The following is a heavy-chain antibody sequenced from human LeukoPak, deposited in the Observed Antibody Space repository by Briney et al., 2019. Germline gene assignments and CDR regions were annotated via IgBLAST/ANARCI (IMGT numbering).Heavy chain of an antibody. Sequence: GGSLRLSCAASGFTFTSYSMNWVRQAPGKGLEWVSVIYSGGSTYYANSVKGRFTVSRDNSKNTLYLQMNSLRAEDTAVYYCARGYSSSWRLIDYWGQGTLVTVSS. CDR3: ARGYSSSWRLIDY. CDR1: GFTFTSYS. CDR2: IYSGGST. J-gene: IGHJ4*02. V-gene: IGHV3-53*01. D-gene: IGHD6-13*01.